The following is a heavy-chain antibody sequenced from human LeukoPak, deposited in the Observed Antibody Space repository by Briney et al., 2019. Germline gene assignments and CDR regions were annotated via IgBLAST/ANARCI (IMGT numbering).Heavy chain of an antibody. CDR2: IWYDGSNK. CDR3: AKDNYYDSSGYRDY. J-gene: IGHJ4*02. Sequence: GRSLRLSCAASGFTFSSYGMHWVRQAPGKGLEWVAVIWYDGSNKYYADSVKGRFTTSRDNSKNTLYLQMNSLRAEDTAVYYCAKDNYYDSSGYRDYWGQGTLVTVSS. V-gene: IGHV3-33*06. CDR1: GFTFSSYG. D-gene: IGHD3-22*01.